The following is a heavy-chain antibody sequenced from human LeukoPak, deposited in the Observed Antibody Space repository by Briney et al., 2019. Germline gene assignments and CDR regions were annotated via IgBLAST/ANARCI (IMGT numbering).Heavy chain of an antibody. Sequence: GGSLRLSCAASGFTVSSTFTSWVRQAPGKGLEWVSLIYSGGSTFYADSVKGRFTISRDNSQNIVYLQMNSLRAEDTAVYYCARGGGASYYLDVWGKGTTVIISS. CDR3: ARGGGASYYLDV. D-gene: IGHD3-10*01. CDR1: GFTVSSTF. V-gene: IGHV3-66*01. J-gene: IGHJ6*03. CDR2: IYSGGST.